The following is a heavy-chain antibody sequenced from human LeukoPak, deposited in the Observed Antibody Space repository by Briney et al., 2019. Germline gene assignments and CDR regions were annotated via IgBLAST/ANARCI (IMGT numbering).Heavy chain of an antibody. D-gene: IGHD3-22*01. CDR3: ANPSGYYDSSGYYYDYYGMDV. Sequence: ASVKVSCKASGYTFTGYYMHWVRQAPGQGLEWMGWINPNRGGTNYAQKFQGRVTMTRDTSISTAYMELSRLKSDDTAVYYCANPSGYYDSSGYYYDYYGMDVWGQGTTVTVSS. CDR1: GYTFTGYY. J-gene: IGHJ6*02. V-gene: IGHV1-2*02. CDR2: INPNRGGT.